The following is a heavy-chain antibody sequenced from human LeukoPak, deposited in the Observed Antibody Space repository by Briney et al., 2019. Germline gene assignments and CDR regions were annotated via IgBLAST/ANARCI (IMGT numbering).Heavy chain of an antibody. J-gene: IGHJ6*03. CDR3: ARGGYSGYDYYYYYYMDV. CDR1: GYTFTSYD. D-gene: IGHD5-12*01. CDR2: MNPNSGNT. Sequence: ASVKVSCKASGYTFTSYDINWVRQATGQGLEWMGWMNPNSGNTGYAQKFQGRVTITRNTSISTAYMELSSLRSEDTAVYYCARGGYSGYDYYYYYYMDVWGKGTTVTVSS. V-gene: IGHV1-8*03.